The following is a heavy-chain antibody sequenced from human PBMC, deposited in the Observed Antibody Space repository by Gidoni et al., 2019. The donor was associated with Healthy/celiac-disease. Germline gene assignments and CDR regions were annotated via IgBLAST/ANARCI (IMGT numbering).Heavy chain of an antibody. Sequence: QVQLVQSGAGVKKPGASVKVSCKASGYTFTSYYMHWVRQAPGQGLEWMGRINPSGGSTSYAQKFQGRVTMTRDTSTSTVYMELSSLRSEDTAVYYCAREEAAVRGHYYYGMDVWGQGTTVTVSS. CDR3: AREEAAVRGHYYYGMDV. CDR1: GYTFTSYY. CDR2: INPSGGST. J-gene: IGHJ6*02. V-gene: IGHV1-46*01. D-gene: IGHD3-10*01.